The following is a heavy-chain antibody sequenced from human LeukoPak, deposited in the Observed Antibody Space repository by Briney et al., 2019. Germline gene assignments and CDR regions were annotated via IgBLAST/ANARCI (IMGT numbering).Heavy chain of an antibody. V-gene: IGHV1-2*02. CDR1: GYTFTDYF. D-gene: IGHD3/OR15-3a*01. Sequence: GASVKVSCKASGYTFTDYFIYRVRQAPGQGLEWMGWINPKSGDPNYAQKFQGKVTMTTDTSITTAYLELRRLRSDDSATYFCVRGDWYYYYMDVWGKGTTVTVSS. CDR3: VRGDWYYYYMDV. CDR2: INPKSGDP. J-gene: IGHJ6*03.